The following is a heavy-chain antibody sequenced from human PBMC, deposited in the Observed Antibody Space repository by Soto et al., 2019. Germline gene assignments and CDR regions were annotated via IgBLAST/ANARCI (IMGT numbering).Heavy chain of an antibody. J-gene: IGHJ4*02. D-gene: IGHD6-6*01. CDR1: GYTLTELS. CDR2: FDPEDGET. V-gene: IGHV1-24*01. Sequence: ASVKVSCKVSGYTLTELSMHWVRQAPGKGLEWMGGFDPEDGETIYAQKFQGRVTMTEDTSTDTAYMELSSLRSEDTAVYYCAILSIAARRSDYWGQGTLVTVSS. CDR3: AILSIAARRSDY.